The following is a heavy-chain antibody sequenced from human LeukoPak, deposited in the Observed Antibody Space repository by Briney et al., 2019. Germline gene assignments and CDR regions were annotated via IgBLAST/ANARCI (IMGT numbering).Heavy chain of an antibody. V-gene: IGHV3-21*01. CDR1: GFSFSSYR. CDR3: AGDNWNDDY. CDR2: ISSSSSYI. J-gene: IGHJ4*02. D-gene: IGHD1-20*01. Sequence: GGSLRLSCAASGFSFSSYRMNWVRQAPGKGLEWVSSISSSSSYIYYAGSVKGRFTISRDNAKNSLYLQMNSLRAEDTAVYYCAGDNWNDDYWGQGALVTVSS.